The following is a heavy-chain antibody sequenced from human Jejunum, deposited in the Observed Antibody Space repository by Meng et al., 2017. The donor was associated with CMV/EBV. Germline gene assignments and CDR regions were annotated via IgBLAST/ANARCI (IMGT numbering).Heavy chain of an antibody. CDR3: AKRINLVRGRIMDYYAMDV. D-gene: IGHD3-10*01. V-gene: IGHV3-13*03. J-gene: IGHJ6*02. Sequence: FRSHDINWVRQTTRKGLEWVSPIRTAGDTYFAGFVKGQFTFSRENARDPLCLQTNCLRVGDTAVYYCAKRINLVRGRIMDYYAMDVWGQGTTVTVSS. CDR1: FRSHD. CDR2: IRTAGDT.